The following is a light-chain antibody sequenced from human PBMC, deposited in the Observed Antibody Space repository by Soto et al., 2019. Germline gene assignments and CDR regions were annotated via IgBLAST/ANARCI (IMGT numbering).Light chain of an antibody. V-gene: IGKV3-11*01. CDR3: QHYNSYSEA. Sequence: EIVLTQSPATLSLSPGERATLSCRASQRIGGYLGWYQQKPGQAPRLLVYDVSNRATGIPARFSGGGSGTEFTLTISSLQPDDFATYYCQHYNSYSEAFGQGTKVDIK. J-gene: IGKJ1*01. CDR2: DVS. CDR1: QRIGGY.